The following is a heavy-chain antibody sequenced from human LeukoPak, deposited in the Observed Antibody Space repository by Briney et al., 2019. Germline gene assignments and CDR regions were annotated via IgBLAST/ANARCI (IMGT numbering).Heavy chain of an antibody. Sequence: SETLSLTCAVYGGSFSGYYWSWIRQPPGKGLEWIGEINHSGSTNYNPSLKSRVTISVDTSKNQFSLKLSSVTAADTAVYYCARDTAITYAFDIWGQGTMVTVSS. J-gene: IGHJ3*02. CDR2: INHSGST. CDR3: ARDTAITYAFDI. V-gene: IGHV4-34*01. CDR1: GGSFSGYY. D-gene: IGHD5-18*01.